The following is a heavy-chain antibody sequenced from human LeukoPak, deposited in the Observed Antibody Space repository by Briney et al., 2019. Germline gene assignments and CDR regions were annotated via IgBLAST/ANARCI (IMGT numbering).Heavy chain of an antibody. D-gene: IGHD5-18*01. J-gene: IGHJ3*02. V-gene: IGHV4-39*01. CDR1: GASISSSGHY. CDR2: IYYSGRT. Sequence: PSETLSLTCTVSGASISSSGHYWVWIRQSPGKRLEWIASIYYSGRTFYNPSLRSRVTISDDTSKNQFSLRLKSVTAADTAVYYCAKSVDTALVTTSFDIWGQGTRVTVSS. CDR3: AKSVDTALVTTSFDI.